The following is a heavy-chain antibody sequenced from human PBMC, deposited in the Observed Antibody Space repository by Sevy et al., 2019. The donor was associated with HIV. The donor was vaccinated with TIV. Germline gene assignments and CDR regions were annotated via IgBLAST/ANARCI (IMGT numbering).Heavy chain of an antibody. CDR1: GFTFSSYS. CDR2: ISSSSSYI. Sequence: GGSLRLSCAASGFTFSSYSMNWVRQAPGKGLEWVSSISSSSSYIYYADSVKGRFTISRDKAKNSLYLEMNSLRAEDTGVYYCARDGTQYYYDSSGYYHRDAFDIWGQGTMVTVSS. J-gene: IGHJ3*02. CDR3: ARDGTQYYYDSSGYYHRDAFDI. V-gene: IGHV3-21*01. D-gene: IGHD3-22*01.